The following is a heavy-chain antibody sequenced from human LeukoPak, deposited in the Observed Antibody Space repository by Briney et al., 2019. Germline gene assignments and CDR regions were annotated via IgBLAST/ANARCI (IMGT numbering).Heavy chain of an antibody. D-gene: IGHD1-1*01. Sequence: GRSLRLSCAASRFAFSSYGMHWVRPAPGKGLDLVAFIRYDGSDKNYADSVKGRFTISRDNSKNTLFLQMNSLRAEDTAVYYCAYYHVNEEPPTFWGQGTLVTVSS. CDR1: RFAFSSYG. J-gene: IGHJ4*02. CDR3: AYYHVNEEPPTF. CDR2: IRYDGSDK. V-gene: IGHV3-30*02.